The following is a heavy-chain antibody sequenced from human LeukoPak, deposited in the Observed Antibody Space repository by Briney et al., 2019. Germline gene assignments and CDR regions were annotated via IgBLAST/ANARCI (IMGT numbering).Heavy chain of an antibody. CDR3: ARDQGPYGPGNWYFDL. J-gene: IGHJ2*01. CDR1: GFTVSSNY. CDR2: IYSGGST. Sequence: PGGSLRLSCAASGFTVSSNYMSWVRQAPGKGLEWVSVIYSGGSTYYADSVKGRFTISRDNSKNTLYLQMNSLRAEDTAVYYCARDQGPYGPGNWYFDLWGRGTLVTVSS. D-gene: IGHD3-10*01. V-gene: IGHV3-53*01.